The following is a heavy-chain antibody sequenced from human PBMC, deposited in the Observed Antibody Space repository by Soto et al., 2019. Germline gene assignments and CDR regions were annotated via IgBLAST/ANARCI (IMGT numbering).Heavy chain of an antibody. Sequence: QVQLQESGPGLVKPSETLSLTCTVSGGSISSYYWSWIRQPPGKGLEWIGYVYYSGSTNYNPSLKSRVTISVDTSKNQFSLKLSSVTAADTAVYYCARLSDWNYNYWGQGTLVTVSS. J-gene: IGHJ4*02. D-gene: IGHD1-7*01. CDR2: VYYSGST. CDR3: ARLSDWNYNY. CDR1: GGSISSYY. V-gene: IGHV4-59*08.